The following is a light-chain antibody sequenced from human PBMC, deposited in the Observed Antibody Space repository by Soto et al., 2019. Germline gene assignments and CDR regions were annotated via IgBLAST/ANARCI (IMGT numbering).Light chain of an antibody. V-gene: IGLV1-40*01. CDR3: QSYDSSLSGSRV. Sequence: QAMLTQPPSVSGAPGQRVTISCTGKSSNNGAGYDVHWYQQLPGTAPKLLIYGNSNRPSGVPDRFSGSKSGTSASLAITGLQAEDEADYYCQSYDSSLSGSRVFGTGTKVTVL. J-gene: IGLJ1*01. CDR2: GNS. CDR1: SSNNGAGYD.